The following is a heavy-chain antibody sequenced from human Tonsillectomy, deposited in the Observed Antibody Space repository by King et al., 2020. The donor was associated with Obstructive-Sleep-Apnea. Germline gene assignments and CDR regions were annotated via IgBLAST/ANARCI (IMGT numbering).Heavy chain of an antibody. Sequence: QMQLQESGPGLVKPSETLSLTCTVSRGSISSYYWSWIRQPPGKGLEWIGYIYYSGSTNYNPSLKSRVTISLDTSKNQFSLKLSSVTPADTAVYYCARGYSGYEGVGWCDPWGQGTLVTVSS. CDR1: RGSISSYY. CDR2: IYYSGST. V-gene: IGHV4-59*01. D-gene: IGHD5-12*01. CDR3: ARGYSGYEGVGWCDP. J-gene: IGHJ5*02.